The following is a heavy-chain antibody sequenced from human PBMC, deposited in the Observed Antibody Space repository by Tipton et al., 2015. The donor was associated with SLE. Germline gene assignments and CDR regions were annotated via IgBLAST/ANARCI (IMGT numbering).Heavy chain of an antibody. CDR1: GGSTSSHY. V-gene: IGHV4-59*11. D-gene: IGHD6-13*01. CDR2: ISNSETT. J-gene: IGHJ6*02. Sequence: TLSLTCTVSGGSTSSHYWSWIRQAPGKGLEWIAYISNSETTNYNPSLKSRVTISGDTSKNQFSLKLRSGTAADTAVYYCAGQLGAAYYYYGMDVWGQGTTVTVSS. CDR3: AGQLGAAYYYYGMDV.